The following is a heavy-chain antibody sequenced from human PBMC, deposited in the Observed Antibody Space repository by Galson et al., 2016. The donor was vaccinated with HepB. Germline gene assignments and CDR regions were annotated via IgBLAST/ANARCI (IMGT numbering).Heavy chain of an antibody. V-gene: IGHV3-7*03. D-gene: IGHD6-19*01. CDR3: ARYGDEAGWNFQH. CDR2: IKEDGSKT. Sequence: SLRLSCAASGFTFSRFWMNWVRQAPGTGLEWVASIKEDGSKTSYVDSVKGRFTISRDNVENSLYLQMNSLRAEDTAVYYCARYGDEAGWNFQHWGQGTLVTVSS. CDR1: GFTFSRFW. J-gene: IGHJ1*01.